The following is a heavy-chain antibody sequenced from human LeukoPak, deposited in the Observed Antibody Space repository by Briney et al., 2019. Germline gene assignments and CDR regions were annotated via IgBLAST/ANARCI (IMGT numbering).Heavy chain of an antibody. CDR3: ARSLDGSGSYDY. CDR1: GGSISSYY. CDR2: IYYSGST. J-gene: IGHJ4*02. D-gene: IGHD3-10*01. Sequence: SETLSLTCTVSGGSISSYYWSWIRQPPGKGLGGIGYIYYSGSTNYNPSLKSRVTISVDTSKNQFSLKLSSVTAADTAVYYCARSLDGSGSYDYWGQGTLVTVSS. V-gene: IGHV4-59*08.